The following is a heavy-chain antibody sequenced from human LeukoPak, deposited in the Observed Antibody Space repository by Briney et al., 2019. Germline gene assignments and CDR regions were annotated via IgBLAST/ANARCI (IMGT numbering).Heavy chain of an antibody. D-gene: IGHD3-3*01. V-gene: IGHV1-24*01. CDR3: ATYTIFGVVPTHFDY. J-gene: IGHJ4*02. CDR1: GYTLTELS. CDR2: FDPEDGET. Sequence: ASVKVSCKVSGYTLTELSMHWVRQAPGKGLGWMGGFDPEDGETIYAQRFQGRVTMTEDTSTDTAYMELSSLRSEDTAVYYCATYTIFGVVPTHFDYWGQGTLVTVSS.